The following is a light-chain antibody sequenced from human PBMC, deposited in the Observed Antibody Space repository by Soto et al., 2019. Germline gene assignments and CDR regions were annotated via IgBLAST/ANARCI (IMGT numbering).Light chain of an antibody. CDR3: QQYAASPRT. J-gene: IGKJ1*01. CDR1: QSVSKNY. V-gene: IGKV3-20*01. CDR2: GAS. Sequence: EVVLTQSPGTLSLSPRERATLSCRASQSVSKNYLAWYQHKPGQAPRLLIYGASNMAPGIPDRFSGSGSGPDFTLTISRLEPEDFAVYYCQQYAASPRTFGQGTLVEVK.